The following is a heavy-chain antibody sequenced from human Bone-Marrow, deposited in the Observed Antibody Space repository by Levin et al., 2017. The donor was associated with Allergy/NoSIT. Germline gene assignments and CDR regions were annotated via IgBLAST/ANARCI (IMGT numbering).Heavy chain of an antibody. D-gene: IGHD3-16*01. V-gene: IGHV3-33*03. J-gene: IGHJ6*03. CDR2: IWDDGSNQ. Sequence: PGGSLRLSCEASGFTFRNYGMHWVRQAPGKGLEWVAVIWDDGSNQYYAASVKGRFTISRDNSKNMLYLQMNSLRVEDTAVYYCARSSSSYYYFYMTVWGQGTALTVS. CDR3: ARSSSSYYYFYMTV. CDR1: GFTFRNYG.